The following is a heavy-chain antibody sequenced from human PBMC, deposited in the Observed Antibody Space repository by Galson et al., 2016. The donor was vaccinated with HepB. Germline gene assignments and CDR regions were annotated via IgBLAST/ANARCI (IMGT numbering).Heavy chain of an antibody. J-gene: IGHJ3*02. CDR3: ARERFCSSATCYVGDAFHI. Sequence: SLRLSCAASGFTFSTYYMTWVRQPPGKGLEWVSGIKQDGSEKYYVDSVKGRFTISRDNAKNSLYVQMDSLRAEDTAVYFCARERFCSSATCYVGDAFHIGGKGTMVTVSS. CDR1: GFTFSTYY. CDR2: IKQDGSEK. V-gene: IGHV3-7*05. D-gene: IGHD2-2*01.